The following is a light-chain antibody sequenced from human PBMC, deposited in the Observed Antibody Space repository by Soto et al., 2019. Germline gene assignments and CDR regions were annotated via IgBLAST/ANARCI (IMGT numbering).Light chain of an antibody. CDR1: RSDVGGYDY. Sequence: QSALTQPASVSGSPGQSITISCTGTRSDVGGYDYVSWYQQHPGKAPQLMIYDVNNRPSGVANRFSCSKSGNTASLTISVLHDEDEAYYYSSSYTSSSTLVFGTGTKLTVL. J-gene: IGLJ1*01. CDR2: DVN. V-gene: IGLV2-14*01. CDR3: SSYTSSSTLV.